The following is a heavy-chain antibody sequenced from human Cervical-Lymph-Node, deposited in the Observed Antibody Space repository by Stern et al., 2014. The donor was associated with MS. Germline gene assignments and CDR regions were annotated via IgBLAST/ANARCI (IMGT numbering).Heavy chain of an antibody. CDR2: ISRSSSSI. CDR3: ARGPFGWDVFPFHI. J-gene: IGHJ3*02. CDR1: GFTFSSYT. D-gene: IGHD1-26*01. Sequence: EVQLVQSGGGLVKPGGSLRLSCAGSGFTFSSYTMSWVRQAPGKGLEWVSSISRSSSSIYYADSVEGRFTISRDNAENSLYLQMNSLRGEDTAVYYCARGPFGWDVFPFHIWGQGTMVTVSS. V-gene: IGHV3-21*01.